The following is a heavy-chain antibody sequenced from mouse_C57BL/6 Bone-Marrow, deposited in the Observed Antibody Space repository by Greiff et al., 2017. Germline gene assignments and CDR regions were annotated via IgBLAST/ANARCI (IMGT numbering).Heavy chain of an antibody. J-gene: IGHJ3*01. CDR1: GYIFTDYY. V-gene: IGHV1-77*01. CDR2: IGPGSGST. Sequence: LQQSAAVLVKPGASVLISCKASGYIFTDYYINWVKQRPGQGLEWSGKIGPGSGSTYYNEKFKGKATMTADKSSSTAYMQLSRLTSEDSAVYCCARPYYSKSSWFAYWGQGTLVTVSA. D-gene: IGHD2-5*01. CDR3: ARPYYSKSSWFAY.